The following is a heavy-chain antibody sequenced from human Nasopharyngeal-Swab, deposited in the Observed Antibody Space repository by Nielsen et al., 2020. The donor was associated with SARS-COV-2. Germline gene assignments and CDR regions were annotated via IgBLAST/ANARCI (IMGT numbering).Heavy chain of an antibody. CDR3: AKNRRNDFWSGSGFDY. D-gene: IGHD3-3*01. Sequence: GESLKISCAASGFTVTYNYMTWVRQAPGKGLEWVSGISDSALKTYYADSVTGRFTISRDNSKNTLYLEMNNVRAEDTALYYCAKNRRNDFWSGSGFDYWAQGALVTVSS. V-gene: IGHV3-23*01. J-gene: IGHJ4*02. CDR1: GFTVTYNY. CDR2: ISDSALKT.